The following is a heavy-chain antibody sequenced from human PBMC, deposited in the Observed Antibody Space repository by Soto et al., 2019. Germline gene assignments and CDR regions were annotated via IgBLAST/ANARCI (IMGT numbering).Heavy chain of an antibody. D-gene: IGHD3-9*01. CDR3: ARASPSYDILTGYYGPYFDY. CDR2: IYSGGST. V-gene: IGHV3-53*01. Sequence: GGSLRLSCAASGFTVSSNYMSWVRQAPGKGLEWVSVIYSGGSTYYADSVKGRFTISRDNSKNTLYLQMNSLRAEDTAVYYCARASPSYDILTGYYGPYFDYWGQGTLVTSPQ. J-gene: IGHJ4*02. CDR1: GFTVSSNY.